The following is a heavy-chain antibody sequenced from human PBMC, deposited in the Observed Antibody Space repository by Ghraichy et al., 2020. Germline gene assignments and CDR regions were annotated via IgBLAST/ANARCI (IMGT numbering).Heavy chain of an antibody. D-gene: IGHD1-14*01. CDR3: TTYNQKDAIDF. CDR2: IKTTGTT. J-gene: IGHJ3*01. V-gene: IGHV3-15*05. CDR1: GITFSNVW. Sequence: GGSLRLSCAAPGITFSNVWMSWVRQAPGKGLEWVGRIKTTGTTDYAAPVKGRFTISRDDSKKMLYLQINSLKTEDTAAYYCTTYNQKDAIDFWGQGTVVTFSP.